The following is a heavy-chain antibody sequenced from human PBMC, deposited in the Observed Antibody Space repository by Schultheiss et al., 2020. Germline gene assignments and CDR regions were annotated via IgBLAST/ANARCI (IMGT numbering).Heavy chain of an antibody. CDR3: ARDRWLRTTNAKTRTKYYYYYGMDV. Sequence: GGSLRLSCAASGFTVSSNYMSWVRQAPGKGLEWVSVIYSGGSTYYADSVKGRFTISRDNSKNTLYLQMNSLRAEDTAVYYCARDRWLRTTNAKTRTKYYYYYGMDVWGQGTTVTVSS. J-gene: IGHJ6*02. CDR2: IYSGGST. D-gene: IGHD5-24*01. CDR1: GFTVSSNY. V-gene: IGHV3-53*01.